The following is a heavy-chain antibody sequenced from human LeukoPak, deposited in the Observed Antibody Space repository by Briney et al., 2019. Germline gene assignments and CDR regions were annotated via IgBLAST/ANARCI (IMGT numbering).Heavy chain of an antibody. CDR3: ARDGMITFVGVIVYHWFDP. J-gene: IGHJ5*02. CDR1: GFTFSSYA. D-gene: IGHD3-16*02. V-gene: IGHV3-30-3*01. Sequence: PGGSLRLSCAASGFTFSSYAMHWVRQAPGKGLEWVAVISYDGSNKYYADSVKGRFTISRDNSKNTLYLQMNSLRAEDTAVYYCARDGMITFVGVIVYHWFDPWGQGTLVTVSS. CDR2: ISYDGSNK.